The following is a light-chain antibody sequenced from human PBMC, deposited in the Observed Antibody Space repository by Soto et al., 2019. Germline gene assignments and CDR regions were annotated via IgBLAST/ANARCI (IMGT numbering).Light chain of an antibody. V-gene: IGKV3-15*01. CDR3: QNYHGWPIT. J-gene: IGKJ5*01. CDR2: GAS. Sequence: EIVMTQSPANLSCAPLEIGNISCRASQSVTNNLAWYQQKPGQDPRLLIYGASTRATGIPARFSGSGSGTEFTLTISSLQSEDFAVYYCQNYHGWPITCGKGQRRENK. CDR1: QSVTNN.